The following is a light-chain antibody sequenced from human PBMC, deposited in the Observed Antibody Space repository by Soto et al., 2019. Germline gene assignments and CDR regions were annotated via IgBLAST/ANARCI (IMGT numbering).Light chain of an antibody. CDR2: GNN. V-gene: IGLV1-40*01. CDR3: QSYDSSLSGSRV. Sequence: QSVLTQPPSVSGAPGQRVTISCTGSSSNIGARYDVHWYQQLPGTAPKLLIYGNNNRPSGVPDRFSGSKSGTSASLAITGLQAEDEADYYCQSYDSSLSGSRVFGGGTKLTV. J-gene: IGLJ3*02. CDR1: SSNIGARYD.